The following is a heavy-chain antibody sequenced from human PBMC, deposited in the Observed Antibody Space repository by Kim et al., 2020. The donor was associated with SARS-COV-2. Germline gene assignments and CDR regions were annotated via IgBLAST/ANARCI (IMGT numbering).Heavy chain of an antibody. CDR2: YI. V-gene: IGHV3-21*01. J-gene: IGHJ4*02. D-gene: IGHD4-17*01. Sequence: YIYYADSVKGRFTISRDNAKNSLYLQMNSLRAEDTAVYYCASLPGYGDSHWGQGTLVTVSS. CDR3: ASLPGYGDSH.